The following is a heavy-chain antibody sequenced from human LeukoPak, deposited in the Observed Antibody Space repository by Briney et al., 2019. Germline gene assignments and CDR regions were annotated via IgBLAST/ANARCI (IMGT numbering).Heavy chain of an antibody. D-gene: IGHD3-10*01. CDR2: IRSIAYGRTT. V-gene: IGHV3-49*03. J-gene: IGHJ4*02. Sequence: GGSLSLSCTVSGFTFGEYAISWFRQAPGKGGEWVVFIRSIAYGRTTEYAASVKGRFTIPRDDSKRIAYPQMNSLKTEDTAVYYFTRDRGNVLLWFGGNYWGQGTLVTVSS. CDR1: GFTFGEYA. CDR3: TRDRGNVLLWFGGNY.